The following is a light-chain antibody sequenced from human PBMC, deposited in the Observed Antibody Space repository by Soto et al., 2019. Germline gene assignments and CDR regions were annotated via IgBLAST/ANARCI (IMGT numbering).Light chain of an antibody. Sequence: EIGMTQSPATLSVSPGERATLYCRASPSFSSNLAWYQPKPGQDPRLLIYGASTRDTGIPARFSGSGSGTDFTLTISSLQTEDCATYDCLQAYTYTLTVGGRTKVDIK. J-gene: IGKJ4*01. CDR1: PSFSSN. V-gene: IGKV3-15*01. CDR3: LQAYTYTLT. CDR2: GAS.